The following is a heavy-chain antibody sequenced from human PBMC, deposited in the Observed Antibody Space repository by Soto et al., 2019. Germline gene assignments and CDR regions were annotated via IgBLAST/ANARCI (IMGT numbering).Heavy chain of an antibody. V-gene: IGHV1-18*01. J-gene: IGHJ4*02. CDR1: GYTFTSYG. Sequence: ASVKVSCKASGYTFTSYGISWVRQAPGQGLEWMGWINAGNGNTKYSQKFQGRVTMTRDTSTSTAYMELSSLRSEDTAVYYCARICSGGSCHSDYWGQGTLVTVSS. D-gene: IGHD2-15*01. CDR2: INAGNGNT. CDR3: ARICSGGSCHSDY.